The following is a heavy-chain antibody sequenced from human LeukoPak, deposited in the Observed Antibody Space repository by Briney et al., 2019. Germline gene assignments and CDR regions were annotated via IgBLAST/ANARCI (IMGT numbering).Heavy chain of an antibody. J-gene: IGHJ4*02. CDR2: ISSSGTTI. CDR3: SRESRYSSDY. D-gene: IGHD6-13*01. CDR1: GFTFSSIA. V-gene: IGHV3-48*02. Sequence: PGGSLRLSCAASGFTFSSIAMTWVRQAPGKGLEWVSYISSSGTTIYYAGSVKGRFTISRDNGKNSLYLQMNSLRDEDTAVYYCSRESRYSSDYWGQGTLVTVSS.